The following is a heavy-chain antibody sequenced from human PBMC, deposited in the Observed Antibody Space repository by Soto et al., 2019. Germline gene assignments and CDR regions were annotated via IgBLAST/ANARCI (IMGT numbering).Heavy chain of an antibody. D-gene: IGHD6-13*01. CDR2: ISYDGSNK. J-gene: IGHJ6*02. CDR3: ARDDVAAAHYYYGMDV. Sequence: GSLRLSCAASGFTFSSYAMHWVRQAPGKGLEWVAVISYDGSNKYYADSVKGRFTISRDNSKNTLYLQMNSLRAEDTAVYYCARDDVAAAHYYYGMDVWGQGTTVTVSS. CDR1: GFTFSSYA. V-gene: IGHV3-30-3*01.